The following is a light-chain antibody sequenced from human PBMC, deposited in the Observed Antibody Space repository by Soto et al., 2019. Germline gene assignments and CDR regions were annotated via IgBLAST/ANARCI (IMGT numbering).Light chain of an antibody. V-gene: IGKV3-20*01. J-gene: IGKJ4*01. CDR2: GAS. CDR1: QTVSTSY. Sequence: EIVLTQSPGTLSLSPGARATLSCRASQTVSTSYLAWYQQKPGQAPRLLIYGASYRATGVPDRFTGSGSGTDFTLTISRLAPEDCAVYYCQQDGTSLLTFGGGTKVQI. CDR3: QQDGTSLLT.